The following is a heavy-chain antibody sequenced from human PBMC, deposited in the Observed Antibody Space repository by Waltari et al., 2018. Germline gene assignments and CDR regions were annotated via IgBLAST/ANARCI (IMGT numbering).Heavy chain of an antibody. Sequence: QVQLVQSGAEVKKPGASVKISCKASGYTFTTYYMHWVRSAPGQGLEWMGIINPTGGDTTYAQKVQGRVTMTTDTSTSTMYLEVTSLKSEDTAVYYCARDGGMDFWGQGTLVTVSS. CDR2: INPTGGDT. CDR1: GYTFTTYY. CDR3: ARDGGMDF. V-gene: IGHV1-46*01. J-gene: IGHJ4*02. D-gene: IGHD1-26*01.